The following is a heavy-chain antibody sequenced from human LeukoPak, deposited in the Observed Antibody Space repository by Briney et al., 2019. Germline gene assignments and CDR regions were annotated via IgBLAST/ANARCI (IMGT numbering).Heavy chain of an antibody. CDR2: IYYSGST. CDR3: ARPSLSGPFYY. J-gene: IGHJ4*02. D-gene: IGHD2/OR15-2a*01. Sequence: KPSETLSLTCTVSGGSISSSSYYWGWIRQPPGKGLELIGSIYYSGSTYYNPSLKSRVTISVDTSKNQFSLKLSSVTAADTAVYYCARPSLSGPFYYWGQGTLVTVSS. V-gene: IGHV4-39*01. CDR1: GGSISSSSYY.